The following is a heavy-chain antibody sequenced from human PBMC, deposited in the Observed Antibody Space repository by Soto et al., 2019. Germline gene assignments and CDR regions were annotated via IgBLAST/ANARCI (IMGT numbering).Heavy chain of an antibody. D-gene: IGHD6-25*01. CDR2: IYYSGST. CDR3: ARPHGGSSGWDNWFDP. J-gene: IGHJ5*02. V-gene: IGHV4-59*01. Sequence: QVQLQGSGPGLVKPSETLSLTCTVSGGSISSYYWSWIRQPPGKGLEWIGYIYYSGSTNYNPSLKSRVTISVDTSKNQFSLKLSSVTAADTAVYYCARPHGGSSGWDNWFDPWGQGTLVTVSS. CDR1: GGSISSYY.